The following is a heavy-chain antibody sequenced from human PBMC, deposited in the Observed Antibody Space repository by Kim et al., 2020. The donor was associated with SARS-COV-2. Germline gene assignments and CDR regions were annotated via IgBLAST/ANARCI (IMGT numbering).Heavy chain of an antibody. V-gene: IGHV4-38-2*02. D-gene: IGHD6-13*01. Sequence: SETLSLTCTVSGYSISSGYYWGWIRHPPGKGLEWIGSIYHSGSTYYNPSLKSRVTISVDTSKNQFSLKLSSVTAADTAVHYCASAIAAAGTWPFDYWGQGTLVTVSS. CDR1: GYSISSGYY. CDR2: IYHSGST. CDR3: ASAIAAAGTWPFDY. J-gene: IGHJ4*02.